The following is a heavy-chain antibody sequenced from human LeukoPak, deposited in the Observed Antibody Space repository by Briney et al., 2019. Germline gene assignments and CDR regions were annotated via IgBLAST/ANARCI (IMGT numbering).Heavy chain of an antibody. D-gene: IGHD3-16*01. CDR3: AKDSLADIDY. V-gene: IGHV3-30*02. J-gene: IGHJ4*02. CDR1: GFIFSTYG. Sequence: GGSLRLSCAASGFIFSTYGMYWVRQAPGKGLEWVAFIRHDGSSKNYADSVKGRSTISRDNSKNTLYLQMNSLRAEDTAVYYCAKDSLADIDYWGQGTLVTVSS. CDR2: IRHDGSSK.